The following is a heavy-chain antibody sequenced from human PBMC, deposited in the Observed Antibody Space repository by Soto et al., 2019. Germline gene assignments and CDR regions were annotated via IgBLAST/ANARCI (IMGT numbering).Heavy chain of an antibody. CDR3: ARDFAY. V-gene: IGHV4-30-4*01. J-gene: IGHJ4*02. Sequence: QVQLQESGPGLVKPSQTLSLTCTVSGGSVVSGDYYWNWIRQPPGKGLEWIGYIYDSGITNYNSSLKSRLTISVGTSKNQFSLKLTSVTAADTALYYCARDFAYWGQGALVTVS. CDR1: GGSVVSGDYY. CDR2: IYDSGIT.